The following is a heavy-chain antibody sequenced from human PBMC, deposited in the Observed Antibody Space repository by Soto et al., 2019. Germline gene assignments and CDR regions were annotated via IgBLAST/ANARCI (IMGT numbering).Heavy chain of an antibody. V-gene: IGHV3-66*01. Sequence: EVRLVESGGGLVQPGGSLRLSCAASGFIVSGIFMTWVRQVPGKGPEWVSTLSSDDKTYYADSVRARFTISRDSSKNTIFLQCTTRRAGDTAVYHCARNIFGGAYDFWHGGQGTLVTVSS. CDR2: LSSDDKT. CDR3: ARNIFGGAYDFWH. D-gene: IGHD3-3*01. J-gene: IGHJ4*02. CDR1: GFIVSGIF.